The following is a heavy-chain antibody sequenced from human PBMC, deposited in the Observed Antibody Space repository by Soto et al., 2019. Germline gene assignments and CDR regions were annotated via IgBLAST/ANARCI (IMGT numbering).Heavy chain of an antibody. Sequence: QVQLQESGPGLVKPSQTLSLTCTVSGGSISSGGYYWSWIRQHPGKGLEWIGYIYYSGSTYYNPSLKRRVTIAVDTYKHQFSLKLSSVTAADTAVYYCASSGEVLQPFDYWGQGTLVTVSS. CDR1: GGSISSGGYY. V-gene: IGHV4-31*03. J-gene: IGHJ4*02. D-gene: IGHD1-26*01. CDR3: ASSGEVLQPFDY. CDR2: IYYSGST.